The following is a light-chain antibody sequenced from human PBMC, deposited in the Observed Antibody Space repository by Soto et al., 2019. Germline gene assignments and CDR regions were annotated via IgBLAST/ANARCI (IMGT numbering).Light chain of an antibody. V-gene: IGLV2-23*02. CDR2: EVR. J-gene: IGLJ1*01. CDR1: SSDVASHNF. CDR3: SSYAGSSIYV. Sequence: QSALTQPASVSGSPGQSITLSCYGTSSDVASHNFVSWYQQQPGKAPKLLIYEVRKRPSGVPDRFSGSKSGNTASLTISGLQADDEDDYYCSSYAGSSIYVFGPGTKVTVL.